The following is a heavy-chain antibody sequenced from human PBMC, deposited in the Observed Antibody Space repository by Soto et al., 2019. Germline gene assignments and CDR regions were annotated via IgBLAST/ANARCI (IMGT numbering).Heavy chain of an antibody. J-gene: IGHJ4*02. CDR2: IFYSGST. D-gene: IGHD2-15*01. Sequence: PSETLSLTCTVSGGSISSSSYYWGWIRQPPGKGLEWIGYIFYSGSTNYNPSLKNRVTISVDTSKNQFSLSLKSVTAADTAMYYCARVKRLAVVSFDYWGQGSLVTVSS. V-gene: IGHV4-61*05. CDR1: GGSISSSSYY. CDR3: ARVKRLAVVSFDY.